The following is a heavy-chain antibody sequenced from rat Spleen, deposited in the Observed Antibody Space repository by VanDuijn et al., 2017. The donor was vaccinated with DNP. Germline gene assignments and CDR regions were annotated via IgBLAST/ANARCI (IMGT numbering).Heavy chain of an antibody. Sequence: EVQLVESGGGLVQPGRSLKVSCEVSGFTFSNYDMAWVRQAPTKGLEWVASISAGGGNTYYRGSVKGRFTISRDDARSTLYLKMDSLRSEGQDTYXXXRXXXRDXXXWFXXXGQGTLXXVS. CDR2: ISAGGGNT. CDR1: GFTFSNYD. CDR3: XRXXXRDXXXWFXX. D-gene: IGHD1-12*03. V-gene: IGHV5S23*01. J-gene: IGHJ3*01.